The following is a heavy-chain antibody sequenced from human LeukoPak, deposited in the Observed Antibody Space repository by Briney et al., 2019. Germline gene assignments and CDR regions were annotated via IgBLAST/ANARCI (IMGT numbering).Heavy chain of an antibody. CDR1: GYTFTSYD. Sequence: ASVKVSCKASGYTFTSYDINWVRQATGQGLEWMGWMNPNSGNTGYAQKFQGRVTMTRNTSISTAYMELSSLRSEDTAVYYCARLRYFDGFHAFDIWGQGTMVTVSS. D-gene: IGHD3-9*01. CDR3: ARLRYFDGFHAFDI. CDR2: MNPNSGNT. J-gene: IGHJ3*02. V-gene: IGHV1-8*01.